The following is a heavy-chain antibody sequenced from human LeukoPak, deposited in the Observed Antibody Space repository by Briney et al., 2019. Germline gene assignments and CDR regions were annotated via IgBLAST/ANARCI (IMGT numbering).Heavy chain of an antibody. D-gene: IGHD3-22*01. CDR1: GFTFDDYA. V-gene: IGHV3-9*01. Sequence: GRSLRLSCAASGFTFDDYAMHWVRQAPGKGLEWVSGISWNSCSIGYADSVKGRFTISRDNAKNCLYLQMNSLRAEDTALYYCAKASPVYYDSSGYSGSGFDYWGQGTLVTVSS. CDR3: AKASPVYYDSSGYSGSGFDY. J-gene: IGHJ4*02. CDR2: ISWNSCSI.